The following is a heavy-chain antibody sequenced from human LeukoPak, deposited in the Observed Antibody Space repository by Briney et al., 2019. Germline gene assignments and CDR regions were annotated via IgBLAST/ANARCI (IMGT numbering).Heavy chain of an antibody. Sequence: GGSLRPSCAASGFTVSTNYMNWVRQAPGKGLEWVSILYSGSSTYYADSVEGRFIVSRDSSKNTLSLQMNDLRAEDTAVYYCARVADHFHWYLDLWGRGTLVTVSS. CDR1: GFTVSTNY. CDR3: ARVADHFHWYLDL. CDR2: LYSGSST. D-gene: IGHD3-3*02. J-gene: IGHJ2*01. V-gene: IGHV3-53*01.